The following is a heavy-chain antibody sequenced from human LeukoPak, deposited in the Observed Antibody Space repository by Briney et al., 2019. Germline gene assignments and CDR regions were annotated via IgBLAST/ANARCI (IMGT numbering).Heavy chain of an antibody. Sequence: PGRSLRLSCTASGFTFGDYAMSWVRQAPGKGLEWVGFIRSKAYGGTTEYAASVKGRFAISRDDSKSIAYLQMNSLKTEDTAVYYCTRSAVMVRGYYYYYMDVWGKGTTVTISS. CDR2: IRSKAYGGTT. V-gene: IGHV3-49*04. D-gene: IGHD3-10*01. CDR1: GFTFGDYA. J-gene: IGHJ6*03. CDR3: TRSAVMVRGYYYYYMDV.